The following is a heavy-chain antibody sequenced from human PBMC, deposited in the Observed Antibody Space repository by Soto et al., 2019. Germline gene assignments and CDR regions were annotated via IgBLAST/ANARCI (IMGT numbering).Heavy chain of an antibody. CDR2: INSDGSDT. Sequence: EVQLVESGGGLVQPGGSLRLSCAASGFTFSTYWMHWVRQAPGKGLVWVSRINSDGSDTTYADSVKGRFTISRDNARNTLYLQMNDLRAEDTAMYYCARDAAYSSYAKDWFDPWGQGTLVTVSP. V-gene: IGHV3-74*01. CDR1: GFTFSTYW. J-gene: IGHJ5*02. CDR3: ARDAAYSSYAKDWFDP. D-gene: IGHD6-6*01.